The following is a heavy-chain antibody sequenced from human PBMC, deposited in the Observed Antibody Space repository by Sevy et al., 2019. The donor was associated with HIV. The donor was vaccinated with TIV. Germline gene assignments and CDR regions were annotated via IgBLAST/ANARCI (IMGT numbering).Heavy chain of an antibody. CDR3: ACAGPHDFWSGYYTPLVRGYYYGMDV. CDR1: GGTFSSYA. CDR2: IIPIFGTA. V-gene: IGHV1-69*13. D-gene: IGHD3-3*01. Sequence: GASVKVSCKASGGTFSSYAISWVRQAPGQGLEWMGGIIPIFGTANYAQKFQGRVTITADESTSTAYMELSSLRSEDTAVYYCACAGPHDFWSGYYTPLVRGYYYGMDVWGQGTTVTVSS. J-gene: IGHJ6*02.